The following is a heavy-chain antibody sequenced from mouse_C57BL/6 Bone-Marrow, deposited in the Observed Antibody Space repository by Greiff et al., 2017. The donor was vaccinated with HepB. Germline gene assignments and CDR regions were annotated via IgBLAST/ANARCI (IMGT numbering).Heavy chain of an antibody. V-gene: IGHV1-85*01. CDR3: ARFNYGSSYGWFAY. CDR2: ISPRDGST. J-gene: IGHJ3*01. Sequence: QVQLQQSGPELVKPGASVKLSCKASGYTFTSYDINGVKQRPGQGLEWIGWISPRDGSTKYNEKFKGKATWTVDTSSSTAYMELHSLTSEDSAVYFCARFNYGSSYGWFAYWGQGTLVTVSA. D-gene: IGHD1-1*01. CDR1: GYTFTSYD.